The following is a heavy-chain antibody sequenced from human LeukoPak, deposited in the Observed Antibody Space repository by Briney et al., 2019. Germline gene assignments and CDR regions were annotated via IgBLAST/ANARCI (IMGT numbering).Heavy chain of an antibody. V-gene: IGHV4-34*01. CDR3: ARSDGYGLVGI. J-gene: IGHJ3*02. CDR2: INHSGST. Sequence: PSETLSLTCAVYGGSFSGYYWSWIRQPPGKWLEWIGEINHSGSTNYNPSLKSRVIILIDTAKNHFSLNLSSVTAADTAVYYCARSDGYGLVGIWGQGTMVTVSS. D-gene: IGHD3-10*01. CDR1: GGSFSGYY.